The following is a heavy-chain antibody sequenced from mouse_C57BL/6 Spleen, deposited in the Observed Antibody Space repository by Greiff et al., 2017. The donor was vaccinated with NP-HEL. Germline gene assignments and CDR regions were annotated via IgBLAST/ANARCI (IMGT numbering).Heavy chain of an antibody. Sequence: QVQLQQPGAELVMPGASVKLSCKASGYTFTSYWMHWVKQRPGQGLEWIGEIDPSDSYTNYNQKFKGKSTLTVDKSSSTAYMQLSSLTSEDSAVYYCARNWITTVVGYYAMDYWGQGTSVTVSS. J-gene: IGHJ4*01. CDR1: GYTFTSYW. CDR3: ARNWITTVVGYYAMDY. CDR2: IDPSDSYT. D-gene: IGHD1-1*01. V-gene: IGHV1-69*01.